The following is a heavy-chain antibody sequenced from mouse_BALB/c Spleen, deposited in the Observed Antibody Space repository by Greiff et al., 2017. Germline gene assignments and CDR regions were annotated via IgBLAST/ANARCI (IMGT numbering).Heavy chain of an antibody. Sequence: VQLQQPGAELVKPGASVKLSCKASGYTFTSYWMHWVKQRPGQGLEWIGEIDPSDSYTNYNQKFKGKATLTVDKSSSTAYMQLSSLTSEDSAVYYCARRGGSAWFAYWGQGTLVTVSA. V-gene: IGHV1-69*02. CDR2: IDPSDSYT. CDR3: ARRGGSAWFAY. CDR1: GYTFTSYW. J-gene: IGHJ3*01.